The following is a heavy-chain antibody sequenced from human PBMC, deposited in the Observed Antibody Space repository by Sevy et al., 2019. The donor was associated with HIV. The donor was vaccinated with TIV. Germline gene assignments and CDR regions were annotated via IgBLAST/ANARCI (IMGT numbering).Heavy chain of an antibody. J-gene: IGHJ4*02. D-gene: IGHD3-22*01. V-gene: IGHV1-24*01. CDR1: GYTLTKLS. CDR3: ATTKDYYDSSGYPSDS. Sequence: ASMKVSCKVSGYTLTKLSMHWVRQTPGKGLEWMTTFDPEDGDPEDGKTIYAQKFLGRVTMTEDTSTDTAYMELSSLRSEDTAVYYCATTKDYYDSSGYPSDSWGQGTLVTVSS. CDR2: FDPEDGDPEDGKT.